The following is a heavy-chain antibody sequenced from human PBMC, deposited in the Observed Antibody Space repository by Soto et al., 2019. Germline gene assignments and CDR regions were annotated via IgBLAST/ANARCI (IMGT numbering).Heavy chain of an antibody. J-gene: IGHJ4*02. CDR2: ISAYNGNT. CDR3: ARGGGGYSGYELDY. V-gene: IGHV1-18*01. Sequence: ASVKVSCKASGYTFTSYGISWVRQAPGQGLEWMGIISAYNGNTNYAQKLQGRVTMTRDTSTSTAYMELSSLRSEDTAVYYCARGGGGYSGYELDYWGQGTLVTVSS. D-gene: IGHD5-12*01. CDR1: GYTFTSYG.